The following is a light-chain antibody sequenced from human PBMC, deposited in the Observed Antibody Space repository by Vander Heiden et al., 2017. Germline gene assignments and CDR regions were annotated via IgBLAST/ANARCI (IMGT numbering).Light chain of an antibody. CDR1: QSISSK. V-gene: IGKV3-15*01. CDR2: GAS. J-gene: IGKJ1*01. Sequence: EIMMTHSPATLSVSPGERATLSCRASQSISSKLSWYQQKPGRAPRLLIYGASTRVTGVSARFSGSGSGTEFTLTISNLQSEDFAVYFCQQYYNDWPRTFGQGTKVEIK. CDR3: QQYYNDWPRT.